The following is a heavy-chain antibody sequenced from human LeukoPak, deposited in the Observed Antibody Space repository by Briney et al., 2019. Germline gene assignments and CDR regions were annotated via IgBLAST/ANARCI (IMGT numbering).Heavy chain of an antibody. CDR2: ISSNGGST. J-gene: IGHJ4*02. D-gene: IGHD3-10*01. CDR1: GFTFSSYA. V-gene: IGHV3-64*01. Sequence: PGGSLRLSCAASGFTFSSYAMHWVRQAPGKGLEYVAAISSNGGSTYYANSVKGRFTISRDNSKNTLYLQMGSLRAEDMAVYYCASSIPSSGTDYYGSGTPSYYFDYWGQGTLVTVSS. CDR3: ASSIPSSGTDYYGSGTPSYYFDY.